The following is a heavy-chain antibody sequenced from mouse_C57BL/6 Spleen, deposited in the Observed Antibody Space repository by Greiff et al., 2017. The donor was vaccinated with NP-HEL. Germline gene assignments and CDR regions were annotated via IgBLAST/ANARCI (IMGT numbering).Heavy chain of an antibody. CDR2: ISYDGSN. Sequence: EVKLMESGPGLVKPSQSLSLTCSVTGYSITSGYYWNWIRQFPGNKLEWMGYISYDGSNNYNPSLKNRISITRDTSKNQFFLKLNSVTTEDTATYYCARRGSSHWYFDVWGTGTTVTVSS. D-gene: IGHD1-1*01. CDR1: GYSITSGYY. J-gene: IGHJ1*03. CDR3: ARRGSSHWYFDV. V-gene: IGHV3-6*01.